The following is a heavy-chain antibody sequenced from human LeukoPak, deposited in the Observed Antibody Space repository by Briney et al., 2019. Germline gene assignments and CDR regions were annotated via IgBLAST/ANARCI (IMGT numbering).Heavy chain of an antibody. Sequence: ASVKVSCKASGYTFTSCGISWVRQAPGQGLEWMGWISAYNGNTNYAQKLQGRVTMTTDTSTSTAYMELRSLRSDDTAVYYCARDRAAMIVVVTGFDYWGQGTLVTVSS. D-gene: IGHD3-22*01. CDR2: ISAYNGNT. V-gene: IGHV1-18*01. J-gene: IGHJ4*02. CDR3: ARDRAAMIVVVTGFDY. CDR1: GYTFTSCG.